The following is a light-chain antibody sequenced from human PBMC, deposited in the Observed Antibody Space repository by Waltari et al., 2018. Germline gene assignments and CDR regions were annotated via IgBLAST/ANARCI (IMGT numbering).Light chain of an antibody. CDR3: HNYDTAPYS. V-gene: IGKV1-27*01. J-gene: IGKJ2*03. Sequence: DIQMTQSPPSLSASVGDRVAINCRASHGISSSLAWYQHKPGKVPELLIFGASTLRSGVPSRFSGSGSGTDFTLTISSLQPEDVATYFCHNYDTAPYSFGQGTKLE. CDR2: GAS. CDR1: HGISSS.